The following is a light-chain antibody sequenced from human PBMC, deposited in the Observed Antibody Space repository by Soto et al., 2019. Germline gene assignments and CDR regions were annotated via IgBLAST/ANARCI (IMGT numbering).Light chain of an antibody. CDR2: GAS. CDR1: QSVSTN. Sequence: EIVMTQSPATLSVSPGERATLSCRASQSVSTNLAWYQQKPGQAPRLLIYGASTRATGVPARFSGSGSGTEFTLTISSLQSEDVAVYYCQQYNDWPPQDSFGQGTKLVIK. J-gene: IGKJ2*03. V-gene: IGKV3-15*01. CDR3: QQYNDWPPQDS.